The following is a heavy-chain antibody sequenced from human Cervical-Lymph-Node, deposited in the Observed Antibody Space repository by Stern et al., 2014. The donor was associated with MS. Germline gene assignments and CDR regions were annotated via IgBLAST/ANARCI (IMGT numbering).Heavy chain of an antibody. J-gene: IGHJ3*02. CDR3: ARIRLYSNYVIEDAFDI. D-gene: IGHD4-11*01. CDR2: IDWDDDK. V-gene: IGHV2-70*01. CDR1: GFSLSTSGMC. Sequence: QVTLRESGPALVKPTQTLTLTCTFSGFSLSTSGMCVSWIRQPPGKALEWLALIDWDDDKYYSTSLKTRLTISKDTSKNQVVLTMTNMDPVDTATYYCARIRLYSNYVIEDAFDIWGQGTMVTVSS.